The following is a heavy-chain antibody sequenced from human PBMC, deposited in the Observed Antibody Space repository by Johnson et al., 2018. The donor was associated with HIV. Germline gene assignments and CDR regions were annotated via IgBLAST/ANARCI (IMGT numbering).Heavy chain of an antibody. Sequence: QVQLVESGGGLVQPGGSLRLSCAASGFTFSSYGMHWVRQAPGKGLEWVAFIRYDGSNKYYADSVKGRFTISRDNSKNSLYMQMNSLRTEDTALYYCARQGGANDAFDIWGQGTMVTVSS. J-gene: IGHJ3*02. V-gene: IGHV3-30*02. D-gene: IGHD1-26*01. CDR3: ARQGGANDAFDI. CDR1: GFTFSSYG. CDR2: IRYDGSNK.